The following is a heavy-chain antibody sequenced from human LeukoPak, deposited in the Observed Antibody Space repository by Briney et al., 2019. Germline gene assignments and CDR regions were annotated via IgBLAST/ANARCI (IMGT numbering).Heavy chain of an antibody. CDR1: GYTFTGYF. D-gene: IGHD6-13*01. Sequence: VSVKVSCKASGYTFTGYFMHWVRQAPGQGLEWMGWINPNSGGTNYAQKFQGRVTMTRDTSISTAYMELRRLRYDDTAVYYCATAVIVAVFGDAFDIWGQGTLVTVSS. V-gene: IGHV1-2*02. CDR3: ATAVIVAVFGDAFDI. J-gene: IGHJ3*02. CDR2: INPNSGGT.